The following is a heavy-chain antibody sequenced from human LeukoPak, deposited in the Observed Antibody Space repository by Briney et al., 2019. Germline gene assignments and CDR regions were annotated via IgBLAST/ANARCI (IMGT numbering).Heavy chain of an antibody. CDR3: AKDGDGGPSYYYYMDV. Sequence: PGGSLRLSCAASGFTFSSYAMSWVRQAPGKGLEWVSANSGSGGSTYYADSVKGRFTISRDNSKNTLYLQMSSLRAEDTAVYYCAKDGDGGPSYYYYMDVWGKGTTVTVSS. CDR2: NSGSGGST. V-gene: IGHV3-23*01. CDR1: GFTFSSYA. D-gene: IGHD2-15*01. J-gene: IGHJ6*03.